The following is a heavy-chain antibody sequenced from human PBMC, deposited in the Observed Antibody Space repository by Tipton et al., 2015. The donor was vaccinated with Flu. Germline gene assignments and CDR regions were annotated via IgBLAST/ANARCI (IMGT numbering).Heavy chain of an antibody. J-gene: IGHJ5*02. CDR3: ARRDYSNYVSDPKNWFDP. CDR2: IYYSGIT. D-gene: IGHD4-11*01. CDR1: GGSLSSSTTYY. Sequence: TLSLTCTVSGGSLSSSTTYYWGWVRQSPGKGLEWFGSIYYSGITHYNPSLKSRVTLSVDTSKNQFSLKLTSVTAADTAVYYCARRDYSNYVSDPKNWFDPWGQGTLVTVSS. V-gene: IGHV4-39*01.